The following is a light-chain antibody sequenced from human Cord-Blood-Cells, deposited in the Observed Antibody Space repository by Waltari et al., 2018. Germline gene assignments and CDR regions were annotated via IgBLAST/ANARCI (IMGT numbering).Light chain of an antibody. V-gene: IGLV2-14*01. CDR3: SSYTSSSTLV. J-gene: IGLJ2*01. CDR2: EVS. CDR1: SSEVGAYTY. Sequence: QSALTQPASVLGSPGQSITISCTGTSSEVGAYTYVSWYQQHPGKAPKLMIYEVSNRPSGVSNRFSGSKSGNTASLTISGLQAEDEADYYCSSYTSSSTLVFGGGTKLTVL.